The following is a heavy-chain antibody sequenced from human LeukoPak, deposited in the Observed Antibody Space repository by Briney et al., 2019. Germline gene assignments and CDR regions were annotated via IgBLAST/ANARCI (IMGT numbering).Heavy chain of an antibody. CDR3: AKLDRFLEWLLYRSSILFDY. D-gene: IGHD3-3*01. Sequence: PGGSLRLSCAASGFTFSSYAMSWVRQAPGKGLEWVSAISGSGGSTYYADSVKGRFTISRDNSKNTLYLQMNSLRAEDTAVYYCAKLDRFLEWLLYRSSILFDYWGQGTLVTVSS. CDR1: GFTFSSYA. CDR2: ISGSGGST. J-gene: IGHJ4*02. V-gene: IGHV3-23*01.